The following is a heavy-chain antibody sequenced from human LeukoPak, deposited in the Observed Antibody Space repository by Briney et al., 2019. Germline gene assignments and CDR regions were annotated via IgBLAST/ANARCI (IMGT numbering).Heavy chain of an antibody. CDR3: ASWSWLVTYYFDY. CDR2: IYYSGST. D-gene: IGHD6-19*01. CDR1: GASTSSSSYY. V-gene: IGHV4-39*07. Sequence: SETLSLTCTVSGASTSSSSYYWAWIRQPPGKGLGWIGSIYYSGSTYYNPSLKSRVTISVDTSKNQFSLKLSSVTAADTAVYYCASWSWLVTYYFDYWGQGTLVTVSS. J-gene: IGHJ4*02.